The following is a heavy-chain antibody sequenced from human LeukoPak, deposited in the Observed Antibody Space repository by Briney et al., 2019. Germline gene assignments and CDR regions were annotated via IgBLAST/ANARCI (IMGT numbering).Heavy chain of an antibody. J-gene: IGHJ4*02. Sequence: GGTLRLSCAASGFTFSSYGMSWVRQAPGKGLEWVSAISGSGGSTYYADSVKGRFTISRDNSKNTLYLQMNSLRAEDTAVYYCAKSPLAVVVPAASYFDYWGQGTLVTVSS. CDR2: ISGSGGST. CDR1: GFTFSSYG. V-gene: IGHV3-23*01. CDR3: AKSPLAVVVPAASYFDY. D-gene: IGHD2-2*01.